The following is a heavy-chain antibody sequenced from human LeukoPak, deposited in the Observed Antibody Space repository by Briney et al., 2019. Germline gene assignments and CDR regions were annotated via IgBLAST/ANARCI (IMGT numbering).Heavy chain of an antibody. CDR3: ARVLNYDSSGAFDY. Sequence: PGGSLRLSCTVSGFTVSSNSMSWVRQAPGKGLEWVSFIYTTGNTHNSDSVKGRFTISRDSSKNTLYLQINSLRAEDTAVYYCARVLNYDSSGAFDYWGQGTLVTVSS. J-gene: IGHJ4*02. D-gene: IGHD3-22*01. CDR1: GFTVSSNS. CDR2: IYTTGNT. V-gene: IGHV3-53*01.